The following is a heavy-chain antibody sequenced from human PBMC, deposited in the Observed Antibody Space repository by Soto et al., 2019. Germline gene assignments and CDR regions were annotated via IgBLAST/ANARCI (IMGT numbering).Heavy chain of an antibody. D-gene: IGHD4-17*01. CDR1: GFTFTRSA. CDR3: AAFATTGDAFDV. V-gene: IGHV1-58*01. CDR2: IVVGSGNT. J-gene: IGHJ3*01. Sequence: QMQLVQSGPEVKKPGTSVKVSCKASGFTFTRSAVQWVRQASGQRPEWIGWIVVGSGNTNYAQKFQERVTITRDMSTSTAYMELSSLRSEDTAVYYCAAFATTGDAFDVWGQGTMVIVSS.